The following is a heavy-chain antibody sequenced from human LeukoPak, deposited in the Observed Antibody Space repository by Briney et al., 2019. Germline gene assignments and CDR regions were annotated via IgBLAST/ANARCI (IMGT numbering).Heavy chain of an antibody. CDR3: ARDMGGYYYYYMDV. CDR2: ISAYNGNT. D-gene: IGHD3-16*01. J-gene: IGHJ6*03. V-gene: IGHV1-18*01. Sequence: ASVKVSCKASGYTFTSYGISWVRQAPGQGLEWMGWISAYNGNTNYAQKLQGRVTMTTDTSTSTAYMELRSLRSDDTAVYYCARDMGGYYYYYMDVWGKGTMVTISS. CDR1: GYTFTSYG.